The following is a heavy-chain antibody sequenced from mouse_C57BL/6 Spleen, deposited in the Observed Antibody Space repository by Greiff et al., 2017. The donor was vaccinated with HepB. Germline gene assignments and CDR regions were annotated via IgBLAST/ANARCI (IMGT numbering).Heavy chain of an antibody. Sequence: QVQLQQPGAELVKPGASVKLSCKASGYTFTSYWMHWVKQRPGQGLEWIGMIHPNSGSTNYNEKFKSKATLTVDRSSSTAYMQLSSLTSEDSAVYYCARERGQGWFAYWGQGTLVTVSA. J-gene: IGHJ3*01. CDR3: ARERGQGWFAY. D-gene: IGHD3-3*01. CDR2: IHPNSGST. CDR1: GYTFTSYW. V-gene: IGHV1-64*01.